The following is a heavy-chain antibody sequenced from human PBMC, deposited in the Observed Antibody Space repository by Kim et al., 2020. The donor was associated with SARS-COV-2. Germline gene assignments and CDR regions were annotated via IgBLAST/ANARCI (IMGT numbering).Heavy chain of an antibody. CDR3: AGAVSAISPLDY. CDR2: ISWDGETK. V-gene: IGHV3-43*01. Sequence: GGSLRLSCVASGFTFGDYTMHWVRQAPGKGLEWVSLISWDGETKFYGDSVKARFTISRDNSRNSLFLQMNSLRSEDTAFYYCAGAVSAISPLDYWGQGTLVTVSS. CDR1: GFTFGDYT. J-gene: IGHJ4*02. D-gene: IGHD5-12*01.